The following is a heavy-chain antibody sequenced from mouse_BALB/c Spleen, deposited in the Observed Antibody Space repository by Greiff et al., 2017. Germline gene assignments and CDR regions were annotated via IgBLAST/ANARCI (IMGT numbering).Heavy chain of an antibody. D-gene: IGHD4-1*01. CDR1: GFSLTGYG. J-gene: IGHJ4*01. Sequence: VMLVESGPGLVAPSQSLSITCTVSGFSLTGYGVNWVRQPPGKGLEWLGMIWGDGSTDYNSALKSRLSISKDNSKSQVFLKMNSLQTDDTARYYCARDKANWGYAMDYWGQGTSVTVSS. CDR3: ARDKANWGYAMDY. V-gene: IGHV2-6-7*01. CDR2: IWGDGST.